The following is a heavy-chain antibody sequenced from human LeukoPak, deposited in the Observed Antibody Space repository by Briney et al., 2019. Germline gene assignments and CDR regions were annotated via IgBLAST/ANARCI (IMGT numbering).Heavy chain of an antibody. D-gene: IGHD3-22*01. CDR2: INSDGSST. Sequence: GGSLRLSCAASGFTFSSYWMHWVRQAPGKGLVWVSRINSDGSSTSDADSVKGRFTISRDNAKNTLYLQMNSLRAEDTAVYYCARNYYDSSGFDYWGQGTLVTVSS. J-gene: IGHJ4*02. CDR3: ARNYYDSSGFDY. V-gene: IGHV3-74*01. CDR1: GFTFSSYW.